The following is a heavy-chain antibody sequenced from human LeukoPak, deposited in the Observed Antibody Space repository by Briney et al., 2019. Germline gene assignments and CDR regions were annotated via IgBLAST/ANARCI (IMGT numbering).Heavy chain of an antibody. D-gene: IGHD3-22*01. J-gene: IGHJ4*02. CDR1: GGSIVGCSYY. CDR3: ARGYDY. V-gene: IGHV4-39*01. CDR2: INYSGNT. Sequence: PSETLSLTCTVSGGSIVGCSYYWGWIRQPPGKGLDWIGIINYSGNTYYNPSPRSRVSISVDTSRNQFSLNLNSMTASDTAVYYCARGYDYWGQGTLVTVSS.